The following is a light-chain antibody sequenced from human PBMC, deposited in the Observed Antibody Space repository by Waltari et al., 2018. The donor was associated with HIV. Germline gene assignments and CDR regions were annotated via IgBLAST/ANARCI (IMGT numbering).Light chain of an antibody. CDR2: TPS. V-gene: IGKV2-40*01. Sequence: DIVMTQSPLSLAVTPGEPASISCTSRQSLLDSDDGNTYLDWFLQKPGQSPHLLIHTPSARASGVPERFSGSVSGTDFKRQITRGEAEDVGIYYCMQRIEFPITFGQGTRLEIK. CDR3: MQRIEFPIT. J-gene: IGKJ5*01. CDR1: QSLLDSDDGNTY.